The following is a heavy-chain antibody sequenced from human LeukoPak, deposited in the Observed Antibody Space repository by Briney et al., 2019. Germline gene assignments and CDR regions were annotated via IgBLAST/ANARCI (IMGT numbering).Heavy chain of an antibody. Sequence: PSETLSLTCTVSGGSISGYYWSWIRQPPGKRLEWIGSIYHSGSTYYNPSLKSRVNISVDTSKNQFSLKLSSVTAADTAVYYCARVVQSTDSSGFYLPEYFQHWGQGTLVTVSS. CDR2: IYHSGST. D-gene: IGHD3-22*01. CDR3: ARVVQSTDSSGFYLPEYFQH. CDR1: GGSISGYY. V-gene: IGHV4-38-2*02. J-gene: IGHJ1*01.